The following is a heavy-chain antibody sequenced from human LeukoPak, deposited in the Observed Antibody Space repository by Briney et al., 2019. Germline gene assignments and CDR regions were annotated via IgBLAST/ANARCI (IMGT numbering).Heavy chain of an antibody. D-gene: IGHD3-22*01. V-gene: IGHV4-34*01. CDR3: ARGFSYYDSSGYYSFFDY. J-gene: IGHJ4*02. Sequence: PSETLSLTCTVSGGSISSYYWSWIRQPPGKGLEWIGEINHSGSTNYNPSLKSRVTISVDTSKNQFSLKLSSVTAADTAVYYCARGFSYYDSSGYYSFFDYWGQGTLVTVSS. CDR2: INHSGST. CDR1: GGSISSYY.